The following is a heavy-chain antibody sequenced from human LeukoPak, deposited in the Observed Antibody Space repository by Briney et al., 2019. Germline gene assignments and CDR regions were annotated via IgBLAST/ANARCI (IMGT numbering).Heavy chain of an antibody. CDR2: INPSGGST. V-gene: IGHV1-46*01. Sequence: GASVKVSCKASGYTFTSYYMHWVRQAPGQGLEWMGIINPSGGSTSYAQKFQGRVTMTRDTSTSTVYMELSSLRSDDTAVYYCARVLADGGLRLGELSPPDYWGQGTLVTVSS. D-gene: IGHD3-16*02. J-gene: IGHJ4*02. CDR3: ARVLADGGLRLGELSPPDY. CDR1: GYTFTSYY.